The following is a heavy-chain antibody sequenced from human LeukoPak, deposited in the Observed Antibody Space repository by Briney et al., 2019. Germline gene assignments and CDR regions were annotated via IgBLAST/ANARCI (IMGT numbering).Heavy chain of an antibody. Sequence: GGSLRLSCAASGFTFSSYTMNWVRQAPGKGLEWVSSISSSSSYIYYADSVKGRFTISRDNSKNTLYLQMNSLRAEDTAVYYCAKDGGTVTTIHWGQGTLVTVSS. CDR1: GFTFSSYT. CDR2: ISSSSSYI. D-gene: IGHD4-17*01. CDR3: AKDGGTVTTIH. J-gene: IGHJ4*02. V-gene: IGHV3-21*04.